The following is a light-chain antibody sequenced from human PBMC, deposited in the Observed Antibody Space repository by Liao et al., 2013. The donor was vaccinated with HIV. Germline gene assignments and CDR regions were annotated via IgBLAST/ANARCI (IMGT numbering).Light chain of an antibody. CDR2: ENT. Sequence: SYELTQPPSVSVSPGETATITCSGDNLGNKFICWYKQKPGQSPELVIYENTQRPSGIPERFSGSNSGSTATLTISPTQALDEADYYCQAWDRDTACYVFGTGTKVTVL. J-gene: IGLJ1*01. CDR3: QAWDRDTACYV. CDR1: NLGNKF. V-gene: IGLV3-1*01.